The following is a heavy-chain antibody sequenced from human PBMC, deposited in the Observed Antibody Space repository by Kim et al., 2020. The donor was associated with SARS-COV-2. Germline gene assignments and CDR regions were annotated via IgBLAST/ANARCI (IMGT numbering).Heavy chain of an antibody. D-gene: IGHD6-13*01. V-gene: IGHV4-39*01. CDR3: ARRTSSWLDS. J-gene: IGHJ4*02. CDR2: ST. Sequence: STYYNPSRKGRVTISVDTSKNPFSLKLSSVAAADTAVYYCARRTSSWLDSWGQGTLVTVSS.